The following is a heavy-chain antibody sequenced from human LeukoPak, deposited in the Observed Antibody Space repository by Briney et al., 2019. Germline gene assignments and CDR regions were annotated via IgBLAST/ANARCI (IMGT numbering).Heavy chain of an antibody. J-gene: IGHJ4*02. CDR2: MNPNSGNT. D-gene: IGHD3-10*01. CDR3: ARGRPAYYGSGSPFDY. Sequence: ASVKVSCKASGYTFTSYDINWVRQATGQGLEWMGWMNPNSGNTGYAQKFQGRVTMTRNTSISTAYMELSSLRSEDTAVYYCARGRPAYYGSGSPFDYWGRGTLVTVSS. CDR1: GYTFTSYD. V-gene: IGHV1-8*01.